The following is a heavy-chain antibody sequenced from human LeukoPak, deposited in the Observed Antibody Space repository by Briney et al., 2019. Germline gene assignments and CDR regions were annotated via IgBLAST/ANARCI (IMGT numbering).Heavy chain of an antibody. D-gene: IGHD1-20*01. CDR3: AKAASGNWNDVSDY. CDR2: ISGRGVST. V-gene: IGHV3-23*01. J-gene: IGHJ4*02. CDR1: GFTFSTYA. Sequence: GGSLRLSCAASGFTFSTYAMSCVRQAPGKGLEWVSAISGRGVSTSYADSVRGRFTISRDNSKNTLYLQMNRLRAEDTAVYYCAKAASGNWNDVSDYWGQGTLVTVSS.